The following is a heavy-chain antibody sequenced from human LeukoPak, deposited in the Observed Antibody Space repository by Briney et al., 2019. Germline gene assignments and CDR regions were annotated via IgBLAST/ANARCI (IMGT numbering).Heavy chain of an antibody. Sequence: ASVKVSCKASGYTFTSYTMHWVRQAPGQRLEWMGWINTGNGNTKYSQEFQGRVTITRDTSASTAYMELSSLRSEDTAVYYCARGRGSVTGLGYWGQGTLVTVSS. J-gene: IGHJ4*02. D-gene: IGHD4-17*01. CDR2: INTGNGNT. CDR3: ARGRGSVTGLGY. CDR1: GYTFTSYT. V-gene: IGHV1-3*03.